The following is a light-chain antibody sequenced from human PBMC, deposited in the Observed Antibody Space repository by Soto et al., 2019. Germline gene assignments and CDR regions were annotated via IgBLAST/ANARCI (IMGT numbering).Light chain of an antibody. CDR2: KAS. J-gene: IGKJ4*01. V-gene: IGKV1-5*03. CDR1: RNINNL. Sequence: DIQMTQSPSTLSASVGDRVAITCRASRNINNLLAWYQQKPGKAPKLLIYKASSLESGVPSRFSGSGSGTEFPLTISSLQPDDFATYYCQRYYSFPLTFGGGTKVEIK. CDR3: QRYYSFPLT.